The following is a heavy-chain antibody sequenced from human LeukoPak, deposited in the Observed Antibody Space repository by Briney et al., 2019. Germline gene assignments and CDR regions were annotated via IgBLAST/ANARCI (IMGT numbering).Heavy chain of an antibody. CDR1: GYSISSGYY. CDR3: ASIRGYSYGYLGYYFDY. J-gene: IGHJ4*02. V-gene: IGHV4-38-2*02. D-gene: IGHD5-18*01. CDR2: IYHSGST. Sequence: SETLSLTCTVSGYSISSGYYWGWIRQPPGKGLEWIGSIYHSGSTYYNPSPKSRVTISVDTSKNQFSLKLSSVTAADTAVYYCASIRGYSYGYLGYYFDYWGQGTLVTVSS.